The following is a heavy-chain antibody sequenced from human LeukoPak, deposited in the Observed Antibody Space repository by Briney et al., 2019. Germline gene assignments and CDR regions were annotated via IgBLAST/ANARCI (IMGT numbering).Heavy chain of an antibody. CDR3: ARPIRGYDGFDI. D-gene: IGHD5-12*01. CDR1: GFTFSNYA. J-gene: IGHJ3*02. V-gene: IGHV3-23*01. Sequence: PGGSLRLSCATSGFTFSNYAVSWVRQAPGKGLEWVSSISGSGGTTYYADSVRGRFTISRDNSKNTLYLQMNSLRAEDTAMYFCARPIRGYDGFDIWGQGTMVTVSS. CDR2: ISGSGGTT.